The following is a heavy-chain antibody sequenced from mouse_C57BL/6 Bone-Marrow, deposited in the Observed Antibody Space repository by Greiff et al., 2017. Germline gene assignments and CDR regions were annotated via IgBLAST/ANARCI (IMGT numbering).Heavy chain of an antibody. CDR2: IDPSDSNT. J-gene: IGHJ2*03. CDR1: GFTFTSYW. CDR3: ARGYDGDYYDY. D-gene: IGHD2-3*01. V-gene: IGHV1-50*01. Sequence: QVQLQQPGAELVKPGASVKLSCTASGFTFTSYWMQWVKQRPGQGLEWIGEIDPSDSNTNYNQKFKGKATLTVDTSANTAYMQLSSLTSEDSAVYYCARGYDGDYYDYWCRGNRLSVTA.